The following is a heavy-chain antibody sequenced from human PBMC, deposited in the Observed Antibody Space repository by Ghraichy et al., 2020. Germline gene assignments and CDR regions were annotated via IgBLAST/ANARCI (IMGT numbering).Heavy chain of an antibody. D-gene: IGHD3-22*01. V-gene: IGHV3-73*01. CDR3: TRHGSSPTYYYDHSGPTPFDY. CDR1: GFTFSGSA. CDR2: IRSKANSYAT. Sequence: NISCAASGFTFSGSAMDWVRQASGKGLEWVGRIRSKANSYATEYAESVKGRFTISRDDSKNTAFLQMNSLKTEDTAVYYCTRHGSSPTYYYDHSGPTPFDYWGRGTLVTVSS. J-gene: IGHJ4*02.